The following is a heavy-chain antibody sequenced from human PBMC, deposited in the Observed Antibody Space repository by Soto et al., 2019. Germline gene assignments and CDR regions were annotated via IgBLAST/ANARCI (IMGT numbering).Heavy chain of an antibody. J-gene: IGHJ6*01. CDR1: GFTFSSYG. CDR3: ARETGYPRGEYYYGMDV. V-gene: IGHV3-33*01. CDR2: IWYDGSNK. D-gene: IGHD3-9*01. Sequence: QVQLVESGGGVVQPGRSLRLSCAASGFTFSSYGMHWVRQAPGKGLEWVAVIWYDGSNKYYADSVKGRFTISRDNSKNTLYLQMNSLRAEDTVVYYCARETGYPRGEYYYGMDVWGQGATGTVSS.